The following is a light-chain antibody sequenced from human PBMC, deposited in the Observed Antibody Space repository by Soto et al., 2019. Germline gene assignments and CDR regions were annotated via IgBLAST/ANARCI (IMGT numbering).Light chain of an antibody. CDR1: SSNIGSNT. CDR2: SNN. J-gene: IGLJ2*01. CDR3: AAWDDRLNGPV. Sequence: QTVVTQPPSASGTPGQRVTISCSGSSSNIGSNTVNWYQQLPGTAPKLLIYSNNQRPSGVPDRFSGSKSGTSASLAISGLKSEDEADYYCAAWDDRLNGPVFGGGTKLTVL. V-gene: IGLV1-44*01.